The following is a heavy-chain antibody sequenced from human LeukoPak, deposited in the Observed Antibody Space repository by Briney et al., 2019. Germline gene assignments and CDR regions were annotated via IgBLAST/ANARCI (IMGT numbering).Heavy chain of an antibody. D-gene: IGHD3-10*01. V-gene: IGHV3-64*01. J-gene: IGHJ4*02. CDR2: ISSNGGST. Sequence: GGSLRLSCAASGFTFSVSVMHWVRQAPGKGLEYVSVISSNGGSTSYANSVKGRFTISRDNSKNTLYLQMGSLRAEDMAVYYCAKDLSGGGLDYWGQGTLVTVSS. CDR1: GFTFSVSV. CDR3: AKDLSGGGLDY.